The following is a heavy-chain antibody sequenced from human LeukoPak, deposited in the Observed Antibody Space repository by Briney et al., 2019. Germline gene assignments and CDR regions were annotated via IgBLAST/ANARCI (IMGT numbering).Heavy chain of an antibody. CDR3: SRGPVMGATFDTLDY. J-gene: IGHJ4*02. CDR2: IRNKRTSYTT. Sequence: SGGSLRLSCAASGFSFSDHYMDWVRQAPGKGLEWVGRIRNKRTSYTTEYAASVKGRSTISRDDSKNLLYLQMNSLKIGDTAMYYCSRGPVMGATFDTLDYWGQGTLVTVSS. D-gene: IGHD1-26*01. V-gene: IGHV3-72*01. CDR1: GFSFSDHY.